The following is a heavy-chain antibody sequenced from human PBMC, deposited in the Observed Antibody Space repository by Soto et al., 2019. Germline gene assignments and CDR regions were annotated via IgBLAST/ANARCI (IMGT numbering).Heavy chain of an antibody. V-gene: IGHV1-69*06. Sequence: SVKVSCKASGGTFSSYAISWVRQAPGQGLEWMGGIIPIFGTANHAQKFQGRVTITADKSTSTAYMELSSLRSEDTAVYYCASGVTIFGVVIINYYYGMDVWGQGTTVTVSS. CDR3: ASGVTIFGVVIINYYYGMDV. D-gene: IGHD3-3*01. CDR1: GGTFSSYA. J-gene: IGHJ6*02. CDR2: IIPIFGTA.